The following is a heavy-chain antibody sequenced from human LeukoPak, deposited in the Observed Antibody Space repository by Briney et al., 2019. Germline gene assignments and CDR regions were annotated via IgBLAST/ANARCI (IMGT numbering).Heavy chain of an antibody. Sequence: GGSLRLSCAASGFTFSNYWMHWVRQGPGKGLEWVSRINGDGTSIGYADSVKGGFTISRDNAKNTVFLQMNSLRAEDTALYYCARRRPGFFAFDVWGQGTMVTASS. CDR1: GFTFSNYW. V-gene: IGHV3-74*01. J-gene: IGHJ3*01. CDR3: ARRRPGFFAFDV. CDR2: INGDGTSI.